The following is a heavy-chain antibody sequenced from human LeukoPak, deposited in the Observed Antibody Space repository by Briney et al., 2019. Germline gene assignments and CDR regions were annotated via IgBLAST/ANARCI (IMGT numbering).Heavy chain of an antibody. J-gene: IGHJ4*02. D-gene: IGHD2-2*01. CDR1: EFTFSSYA. Sequence: PGGSLRLSCAASEFTFSSYAMSWVRQAPGKGLEWVSAISDSGGSTYYADSVKGRFTVSRDNSKNTMYLQMNSLRAEDTAVHYCAKDRRACSSSSCYYRFDYWGQGTLVTVSS. CDR3: AKDRRACSSSSCYYRFDY. V-gene: IGHV3-23*01. CDR2: ISDSGGST.